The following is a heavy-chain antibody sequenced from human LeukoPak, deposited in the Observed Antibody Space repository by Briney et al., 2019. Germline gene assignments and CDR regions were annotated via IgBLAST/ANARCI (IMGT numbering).Heavy chain of an antibody. Sequence: GGSLRLSCAASGFTFSSYSMNWVRQAPGKGLEWVSYISSSSTIYYADSVKGRFTISRDNAKNSLYLQMNSLRAEDTAVYYCARGGYGSGSYEYYFDYWGQGTLVTVSS. V-gene: IGHV3-48*04. J-gene: IGHJ4*02. CDR1: GFTFSSYS. CDR3: ARGGYGSGSYEYYFDY. CDR2: ISSSSTI. D-gene: IGHD3-10*01.